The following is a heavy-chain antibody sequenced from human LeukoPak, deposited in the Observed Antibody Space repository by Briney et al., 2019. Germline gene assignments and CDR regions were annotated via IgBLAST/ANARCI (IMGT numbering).Heavy chain of an antibody. CDR2: ISSSSSYI. J-gene: IGHJ4*02. CDR3: AKGASDIVVVTSIYYFDY. Sequence: GGSLRLSCAASGFTFSSYSMNWVRQAPGKGLEWVSSISSSSSYIYYADSVKGRFTISRDDATNSLYLQMNSLRAEDTAVYYCAKGASDIVVVTSIYYFDYWGQGTLVTVSS. D-gene: IGHD2-2*01. CDR1: GFTFSSYS. V-gene: IGHV3-21*01.